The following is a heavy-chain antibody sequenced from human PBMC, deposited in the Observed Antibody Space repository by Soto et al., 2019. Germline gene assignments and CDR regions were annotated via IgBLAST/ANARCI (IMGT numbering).Heavy chain of an antibody. J-gene: IGHJ6*02. CDR3: ARDRHPYYDILTGYYYYYYYGMDV. V-gene: IGHV3-74*01. CDR1: GFTFSSYW. CDR2: INSDGSST. D-gene: IGHD3-9*01. Sequence: GSLRLSCAASGFTFSSYWMHWVRQAPGKGLAWVSRINSDGSSTSYADSVKGRFTISRDNAKNTLYLQMNSLRAEDTAVYYCARDRHPYYDILTGYYYYYYYGMDVWGQGTTVTVSS.